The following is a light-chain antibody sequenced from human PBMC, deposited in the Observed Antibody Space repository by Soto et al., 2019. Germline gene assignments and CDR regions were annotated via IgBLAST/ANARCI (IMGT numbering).Light chain of an antibody. CDR1: SSDVGGYNY. Sequence: SALTQPASVSGSPGHSITISCTGTSSDVGGYNYVSWYQQHPGKAPKLMIYEVSNRPSGVSNRFSGSKSGNTASLTISGLQAEDEADYYCSSYTSSSTYVFGTGTKVTVL. V-gene: IGLV2-14*01. CDR3: SSYTSSSTYV. J-gene: IGLJ1*01. CDR2: EVS.